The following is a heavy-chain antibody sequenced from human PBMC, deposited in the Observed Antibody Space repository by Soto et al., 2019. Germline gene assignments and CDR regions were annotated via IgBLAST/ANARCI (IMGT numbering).Heavy chain of an antibody. J-gene: IGHJ2*01. Sequence: QVQLTQSGAEVKKPGASVKVSCKASGYTFTSYDINWVRQATGQGLEWMGWMNPNSGNSGSAQKFQGRVTMTRNTSISTAYIELSSLRSEDTAVYYCARGGYGDWHVDLWGRGTQITVSS. V-gene: IGHV1-8*01. D-gene: IGHD2-15*01. CDR1: GYTFTSYD. CDR3: ARGGYGDWHVDL. CDR2: MNPNSGNS.